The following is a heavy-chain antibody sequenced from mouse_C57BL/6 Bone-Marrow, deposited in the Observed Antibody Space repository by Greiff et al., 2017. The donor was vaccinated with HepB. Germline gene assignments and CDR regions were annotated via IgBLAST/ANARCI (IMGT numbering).Heavy chain of an antibody. V-gene: IGHV1-19*01. CDR1: GYTFTDYY. CDR2: INPYNGGT. D-gene: IGHD1-1*01. J-gene: IGHJ4*01. CDR3: ARLLDYYGSSHYAMDY. Sequence: VHVKQSGPVLVKPGASVKMSCKASGYTFTDYYMNWVKQSHGKSLEWIGVINPYNGGTSYNQKFKGKATLTVDKSSSTAYMELNSLTSEDSAVYYCARLLDYYGSSHYAMDYWGQGTSVTVSS.